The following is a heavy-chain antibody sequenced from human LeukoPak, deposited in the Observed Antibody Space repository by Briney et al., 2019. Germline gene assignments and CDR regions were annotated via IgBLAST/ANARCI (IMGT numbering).Heavy chain of an antibody. CDR2: IKQDGSEK. D-gene: IGHD6-19*01. J-gene: IGHJ6*02. CDR1: GFTFSSYW. Sequence: GGSLRLSCAATGFTFSSYWMSWVRQARGKGLEWVANIKQDGSEKYYVDSVKGRFTISRDNAKNSLYLQMNSLRAEDTAVYYCARDDSSGWSLYYYYYYGMDVWGQGTTVTVSS. CDR3: ARDDSSGWSLYYYYYYGMDV. V-gene: IGHV3-7*01.